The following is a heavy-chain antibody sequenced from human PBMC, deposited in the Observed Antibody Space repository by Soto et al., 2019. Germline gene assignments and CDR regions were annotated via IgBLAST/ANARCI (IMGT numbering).Heavy chain of an antibody. CDR2: ITSSSSTI. D-gene: IGHD6-13*01. CDR1: GFTFSSYT. Sequence: EVQLVESGGGLVQPGGSLRLSCAASGFTFSSYTMNWVRQAPGKGLEWVSYITSSSSTIYYADSVKGRFTISRDNAKNSLYLQMNSLRDEDTAVYYCARTLAAAAYYYYGMDVWGQGTTVTVS. V-gene: IGHV3-48*02. CDR3: ARTLAAAAYYYYGMDV. J-gene: IGHJ6*02.